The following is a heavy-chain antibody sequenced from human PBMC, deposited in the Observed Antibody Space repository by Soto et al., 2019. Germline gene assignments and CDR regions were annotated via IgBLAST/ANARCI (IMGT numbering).Heavy chain of an antibody. CDR3: ARDRRGYSYGYSDY. D-gene: IGHD5-18*01. Sequence: GGSLRLSCAASGFTFSSYSMNWVRQAPGKGLEWVSYISSSSSTIYYADSVKGRFTISRDNAKNSLYLQMNSLRAEDTAVYYCARDRRGYSYGYSDYWGQGTLVTVSS. CDR2: ISSSSSTI. J-gene: IGHJ4*02. CDR1: GFTFSSYS. V-gene: IGHV3-48*01.